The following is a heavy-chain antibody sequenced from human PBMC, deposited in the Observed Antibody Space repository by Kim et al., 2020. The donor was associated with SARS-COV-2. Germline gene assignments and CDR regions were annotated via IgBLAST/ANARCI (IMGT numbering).Heavy chain of an antibody. Sequence: NYAQKFQGRVTITADDSTGTVCMDLASLTYDDTAVYYCATLFRAGSQPFDQWGKGTLVTVSS. J-gene: IGHJ4*02. CDR3: ATLFRAGSQPFDQ. D-gene: IGHD6-13*01. V-gene: IGHV1-69*01.